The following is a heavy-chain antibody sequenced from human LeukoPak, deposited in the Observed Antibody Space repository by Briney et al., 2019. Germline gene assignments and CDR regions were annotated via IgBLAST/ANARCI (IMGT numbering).Heavy chain of an antibody. CDR1: GGSFSSSSYY. D-gene: IGHD2-2*01. Sequence: SETLSLTCTVSGGSFSSSSYYWGWIRQPPGKGLEWIGSIYYSGSTYYNPSLKSRVTISVDTSKNQFSLKLSSVTAADTAVYYCARGYCSSTSCHFDYWGQGNLVTVSS. J-gene: IGHJ4*02. CDR3: ARGYCSSTSCHFDY. V-gene: IGHV4-39*01. CDR2: IYYSGST.